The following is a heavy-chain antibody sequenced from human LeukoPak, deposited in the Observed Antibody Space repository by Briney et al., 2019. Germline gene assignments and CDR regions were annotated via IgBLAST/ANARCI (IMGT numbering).Heavy chain of an antibody. D-gene: IGHD1-1*01. V-gene: IGHV4-61*02. J-gene: IGHJ5*02. Sequence: PSETLSLTCTVSGGSISSGSYYWSWIRQPAGKGLEWIGRIYTSGSTNYNPSLKSRVTISVDTSKNQFSLRLTSVTAADTAVYYCARDSIRVQTGTTPWGRGTLVTVSS. CDR2: IYTSGST. CDR3: ARDSIRVQTGTTP. CDR1: GGSISSGSYY.